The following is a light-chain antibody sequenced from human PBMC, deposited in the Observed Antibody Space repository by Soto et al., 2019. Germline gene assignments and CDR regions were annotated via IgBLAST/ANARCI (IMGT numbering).Light chain of an antibody. Sequence: QSVLTQPPSVSGAPGQGVTISCTGSSSNIGAGYDVHWYRHLPGTAPKLLIHRSPLRPSGVPNRFSASKSGTSASLAITGLRGEDEGEYDCQSYDNTLSVPWVFGGGTKLTVL. V-gene: IGLV1-40*01. CDR2: RSP. J-gene: IGLJ3*02. CDR1: SSNIGAGYD. CDR3: QSYDNTLSVPWV.